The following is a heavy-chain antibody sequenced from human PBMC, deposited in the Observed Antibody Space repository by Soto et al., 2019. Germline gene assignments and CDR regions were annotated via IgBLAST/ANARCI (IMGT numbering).Heavy chain of an antibody. V-gene: IGHV4-34*01. CDR2: INHSGRV. CDR3: SCRAYDTNGYYRFDP. D-gene: IGHD3-22*01. J-gene: IGHJ5*01. CDR1: GGSFSGHS. Sequence: PSETLSLTCAVYGGSFSGHSWTWIRQSPGKGLEWIGDINHSGRVNYSPSLKSRVPISLDTSKNQFSLPLSAVTAADPASSYCSCRAYDTNGYYRFDPWGQGTLVTVSS.